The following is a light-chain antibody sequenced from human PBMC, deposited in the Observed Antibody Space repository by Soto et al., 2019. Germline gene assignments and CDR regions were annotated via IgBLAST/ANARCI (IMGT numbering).Light chain of an antibody. Sequence: QSALTQPASVSASPGQSITISCTGTSSDVGGSNHVSWYQHHPGKAPKLIIYEVSYRPSGVSNRFSGSKSGYTASLTISGLQAEDEADYYCNSQTSSGIRVFGTGTKVTVL. CDR3: NSQTSSGIRV. J-gene: IGLJ1*01. CDR2: EVS. CDR1: SSDVGGSNH. V-gene: IGLV2-14*01.